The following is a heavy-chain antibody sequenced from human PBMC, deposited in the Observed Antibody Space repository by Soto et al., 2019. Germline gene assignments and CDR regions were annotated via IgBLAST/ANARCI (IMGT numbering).Heavy chain of an antibody. J-gene: IGHJ6*02. Sequence: NPSETLSLTCTVSDDFISSYYWNWIRQPAGKGLEWIGRVSTNGATNYNPSLGSRVTMSVDTSKNQFSLKLTSVTAADTAVYFCARADYEILTGSYAMDVWGQGTTVTVSS. CDR3: ARADYEILTGSYAMDV. CDR2: VSTNGAT. D-gene: IGHD3-9*01. CDR1: DDFISSYY. V-gene: IGHV4-4*07.